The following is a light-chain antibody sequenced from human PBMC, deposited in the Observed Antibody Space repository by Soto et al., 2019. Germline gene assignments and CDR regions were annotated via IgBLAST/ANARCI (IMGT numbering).Light chain of an antibody. CDR2: AAS. V-gene: IGKV1D-12*01. Sequence: DIPMTQSPSSVSASVGGRVTITFRASQGIASWLAWYQQKPGKAPKLLIYAASSLQSGVPSRFSGSGSGTDFTLNINNLQPEDFETYYCQQANSFPLTFGGGTKVEIK. CDR1: QGIASW. CDR3: QQANSFPLT. J-gene: IGKJ4*01.